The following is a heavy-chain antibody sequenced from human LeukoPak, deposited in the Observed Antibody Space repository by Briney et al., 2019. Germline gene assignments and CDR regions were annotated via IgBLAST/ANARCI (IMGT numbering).Heavy chain of an antibody. J-gene: IGHJ4*02. CDR3: ARDAGVNYYGSSGYVDY. V-gene: IGHV3-48*01. CDR1: GFTFSSYG. Sequence: GGSLRLSCAASGFTFSSYGMHWVRQAPGKGLEWVSYISSSSSTIYYADSVKGRFTISRDNAKNSLYLQMNSLRAEDTAVYYYARDAGVNYYGSSGYVDYWGQGTLVTVSS. D-gene: IGHD3-22*01. CDR2: ISSSSSTI.